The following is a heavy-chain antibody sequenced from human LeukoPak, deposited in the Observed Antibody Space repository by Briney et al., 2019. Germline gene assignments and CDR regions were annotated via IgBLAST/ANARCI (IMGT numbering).Heavy chain of an antibody. Sequence: SETLSLTSAVYVGSFSGYYWSWIRPPPGKGLEWIGEINHSGSTNYNPSLKSRVTISVDTSKNQFSLKLSSVTAADTAVYYCAALMRSGGSCFSYWGQGTLVTVSS. CDR1: VGSFSGYY. J-gene: IGHJ4*02. CDR3: AALMRSGGSCFSY. D-gene: IGHD2-15*01. V-gene: IGHV4-34*01. CDR2: INHSGST.